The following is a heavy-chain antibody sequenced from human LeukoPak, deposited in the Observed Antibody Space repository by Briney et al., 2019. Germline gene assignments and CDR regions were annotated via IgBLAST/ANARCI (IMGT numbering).Heavy chain of an antibody. CDR1: GFTFSSYW. D-gene: IGHD3-22*01. J-gene: IGHJ6*02. CDR2: INSDGSST. CDR3: ARGGDSSGDNGMDV. Sequence: GGSLRLSCAASGFTFSSYWMHWVRQAPGKGLVWVSRINSDGSSTSYADSVKGRFTISRDNAKNTLYLQMNSLRAEDTAVYYCARGGDSSGDNGMDVRGQGTTVTVSS. V-gene: IGHV3-74*01.